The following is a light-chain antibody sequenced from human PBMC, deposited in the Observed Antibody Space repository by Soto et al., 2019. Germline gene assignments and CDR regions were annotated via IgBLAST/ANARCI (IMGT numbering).Light chain of an antibody. Sequence: QSVLTQPPSASGTPGQRVTISCSGSSSNIGSNTVNWYQQLPGTAPTLLIYSNNQRPSGVADRFSGSKSGTSASLAVNGRQSGDEADYYCAAWDDSLNGPLFGGGTKVTVL. CDR2: SNN. J-gene: IGLJ3*02. V-gene: IGLV1-44*01. CDR3: AAWDDSLNGPL. CDR1: SSNIGSNT.